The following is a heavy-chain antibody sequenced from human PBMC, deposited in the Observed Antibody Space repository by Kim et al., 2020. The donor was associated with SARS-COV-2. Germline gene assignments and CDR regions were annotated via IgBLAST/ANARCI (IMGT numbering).Heavy chain of an antibody. CDR1: GYTFTSYY. CDR2: INPSGGST. V-gene: IGHV1-46*01. Sequence: ASVKVSCKASGYTFTSYYMHWVRQAPGQGLEWMGIINPSGGSTSYAQKFQGRVTMTRDTSTSTVYMELSSLRSEDTAMYYCARVLCSGGSCYVSDYWGQGTLVTVSS. D-gene: IGHD2-15*01. CDR3: ARVLCSGGSCYVSDY. J-gene: IGHJ4*02.